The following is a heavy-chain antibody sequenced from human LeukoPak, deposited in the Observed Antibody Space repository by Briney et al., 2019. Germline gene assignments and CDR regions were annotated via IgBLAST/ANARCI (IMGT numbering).Heavy chain of an antibody. CDR1: GGSISSYY. J-gene: IGHJ3*02. D-gene: IGHD3-10*01. CDR3: AGRGSGDAFDI. CDR2: TYYSGST. V-gene: IGHV4-59*01. Sequence: SETLSLTCTVSGGSISSYYWSWIRQPPGKGLEWIGYTYYSGSTNYNPSLKNRVTISVDTSKNQFSLKLSSVTAADTAVYYCAGRGSGDAFDIWGQGTMVTVSS.